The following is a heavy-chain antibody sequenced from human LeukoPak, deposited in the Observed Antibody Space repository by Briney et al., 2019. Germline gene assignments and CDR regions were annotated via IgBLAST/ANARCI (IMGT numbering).Heavy chain of an antibody. Sequence: GGSLRLSCAASGFTFSDYYMSWMRQAPGKGLEWVSYISSSGSFIYYADSVKGRFTVSGDNSKNTLYLQMSSLTAADTAVYYCAKDRSIGTYYTFDHWGQGTLVTVSS. CDR3: AKDRSIGTYYTFDH. J-gene: IGHJ4*02. D-gene: IGHD1-26*01. V-gene: IGHV3-11*01. CDR2: ISSSGSFI. CDR1: GFTFSDYY.